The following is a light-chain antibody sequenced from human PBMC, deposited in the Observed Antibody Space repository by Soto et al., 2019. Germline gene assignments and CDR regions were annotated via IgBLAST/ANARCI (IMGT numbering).Light chain of an antibody. CDR1: QDISSR. J-gene: IGKJ2*01. V-gene: IGKV1-12*01. Sequence: DFQMTQSPSSVSASVGDRVTITCRASQDISSRVAWYQQKPGKAPTLLIYYTSTLQSGVPSRFSGSGYGTDFSLTITSLQPEDFATYYCQQGNSLPYTFGQGTKLEIK. CDR3: QQGNSLPYT. CDR2: YTS.